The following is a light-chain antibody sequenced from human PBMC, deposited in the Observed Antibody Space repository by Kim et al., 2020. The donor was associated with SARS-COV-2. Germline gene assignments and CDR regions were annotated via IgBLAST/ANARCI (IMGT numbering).Light chain of an antibody. Sequence: SYELTQPPSVSVAPGKTARITCGGNNIGSKSVHWYQQKPGQAPVLVIYYDSYRPSGIPERFSGSNSGNTATLTISRVEAGDEADYYCQVWDSSSDHLVFG. V-gene: IGLV3-21*04. J-gene: IGLJ3*02. CDR2: YDS. CDR3: QVWDSSSDHLV. CDR1: NIGSKS.